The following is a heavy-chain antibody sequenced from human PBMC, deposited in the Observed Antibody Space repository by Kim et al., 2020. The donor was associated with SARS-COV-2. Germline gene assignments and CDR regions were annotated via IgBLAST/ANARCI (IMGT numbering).Heavy chain of an antibody. V-gene: IGHV3-30*04. CDR3: ARDRPGFPKTTTWFGELSPHVDQPHYFDY. J-gene: IGHJ4*02. CDR1: GFTFSSYA. D-gene: IGHD3-10*01. Sequence: GGSLRLSCAASGFTFSSYAMHWVRQAPGKGLEWVAVISYDGSNKYYADSVKGRFTISRDNSKNTLYLQMNSLRAEDTAVYYCARDRPGFPKTTTWFGELSPHVDQPHYFDYWGQGTLVTVSS. CDR2: ISYDGSNK.